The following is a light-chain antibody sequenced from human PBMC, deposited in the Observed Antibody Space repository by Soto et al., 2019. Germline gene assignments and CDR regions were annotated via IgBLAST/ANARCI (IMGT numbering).Light chain of an antibody. V-gene: IGKV1-5*03. Sequence: DIQMTQSPSTLSASVGDRVTITCRASQSISSWLAWYQQKPGKAPKLLIYKATSVESGVPSRFSGSGSGTEFTLTNSILQPDDFATYYCQHNNSYRFGTGTKEDIK. CDR3: QHNNSYR. CDR2: KAT. CDR1: QSISSW. J-gene: IGKJ3*01.